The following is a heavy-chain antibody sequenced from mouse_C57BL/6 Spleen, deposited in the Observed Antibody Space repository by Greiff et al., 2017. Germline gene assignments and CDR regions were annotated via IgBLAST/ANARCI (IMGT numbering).Heavy chain of an antibody. Sequence: EVKLVESGGGLVKPGGSLKLSCAASGFTFSSYAMSWVRQTPEKRLEWVATISDGGSYTYYPDNVKGRFTISRDNAKNNLYLQMSHLKSEDTAMYYCARDGYYYGSSYYFDYRGQGTTLTVSS. CDR1: GFTFSSYA. CDR2: ISDGGSYT. CDR3: ARDGYYYGSSYYFDY. V-gene: IGHV5-4*01. D-gene: IGHD1-1*01. J-gene: IGHJ2*01.